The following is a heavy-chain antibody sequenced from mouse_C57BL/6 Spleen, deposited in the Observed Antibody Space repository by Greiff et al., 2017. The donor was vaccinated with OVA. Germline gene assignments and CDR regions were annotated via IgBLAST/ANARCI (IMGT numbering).Heavy chain of an antibody. CDR1: GYSITSGYY. Sequence: EVQLVESGPGLVKPSQSLSLTCSVTGYSITSGYYWNWIRQFPGNKLEWMGYISYDGSNNYNPSLKNRISITRDASKNQLFLKLNSMTTEDIATYYCARGLRYFDYWGQGTTLTVSS. CDR3: ARGLRYFDY. V-gene: IGHV3-6*01. J-gene: IGHJ2*01. CDR2: ISYDGSN.